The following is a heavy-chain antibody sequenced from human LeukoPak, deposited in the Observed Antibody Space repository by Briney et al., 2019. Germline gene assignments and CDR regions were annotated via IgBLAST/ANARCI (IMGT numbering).Heavy chain of an antibody. CDR2: ISAYNGNT. J-gene: IGHJ4*02. Sequence: ASVKVSCKASGYTFTSYGISWVRQAPGQGLEWMGWISAYNGNTNYAQKLQGRVTMTTDTSTSTAYMELRSLRSDDTAVYYCARDQLFYDSSGYSGYYFDYWGQGTLVTVSS. V-gene: IGHV1-18*01. CDR3: ARDQLFYDSSGYSGYYFDY. CDR1: GYTFTSYG. D-gene: IGHD3-22*01.